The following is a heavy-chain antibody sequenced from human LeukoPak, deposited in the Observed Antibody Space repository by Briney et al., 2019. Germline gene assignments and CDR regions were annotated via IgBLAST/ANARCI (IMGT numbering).Heavy chain of an antibody. Sequence: GGSLRLSCAVSGLTVNNNYVNWVRQAPGKGLEWVSVIHNTVRIHYADPVNGRFTISSDTSKNTVYLQMNGLRAEDTAVYYCILTTVATSIEYWGPGTLVTVSP. CDR3: ILTTVATSIEY. CDR1: GLTVNNNY. J-gene: IGHJ4*02. V-gene: IGHV3-53*01. CDR2: IHNTVRI. D-gene: IGHD4-23*01.